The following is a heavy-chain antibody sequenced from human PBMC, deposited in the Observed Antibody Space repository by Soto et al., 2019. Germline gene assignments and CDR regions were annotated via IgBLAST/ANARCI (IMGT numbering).Heavy chain of an antibody. CDR2: ISWHSGII. CDR3: TKDTHSPSGYFEAFDV. D-gene: IGHD3-22*01. V-gene: IGHV3-9*01. J-gene: IGHJ3*01. Sequence: DAQLVESGGGLVQPGKSLRISCVASGFTFDDHTMHWVRQAPGRGLEWVSCISWHSGIIGYADPVKGRFTISRDNAKNSLYLRMDSLRPEDTAVYYCTKDTHSPSGYFEAFDVWGQGTKVTVSS. CDR1: GFTFDDHT.